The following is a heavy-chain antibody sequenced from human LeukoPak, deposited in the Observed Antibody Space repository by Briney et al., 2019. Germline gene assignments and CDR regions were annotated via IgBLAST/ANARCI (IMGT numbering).Heavy chain of an antibody. J-gene: IGHJ4*02. D-gene: IGHD1-14*01. V-gene: IGHV4-4*02. CDR3: ARLSLHRKNYYFDY. CDR1: GGSISSSNW. CDR2: IYHSGST. Sequence: PSETLSLTCAVSGGSISSSNWWSWVRQPPGKGLEWIGEIYHSGSTNYNPSLKSRVTISVDKSKNQFSLKLSSVTAADTAVYYCARLSLHRKNYYFDYWGQGTLVTVSS.